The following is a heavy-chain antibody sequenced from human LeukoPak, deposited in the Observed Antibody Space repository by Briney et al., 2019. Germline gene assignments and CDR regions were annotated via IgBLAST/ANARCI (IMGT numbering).Heavy chain of an antibody. CDR3: AKAEEYYYDSSGEVY. Sequence: GGTLRLSFAASGFTFSIDCMSGVPHAPAKGLECGANIKQDGSEKYYADSAKGRFTIPRHNPKNTLYLKMNSLRAEETAVYYCAKAEEYYYDSSGEVYWGQGTLVTVSS. CDR2: IKQDGSEK. J-gene: IGHJ4*02. D-gene: IGHD3-22*01. V-gene: IGHV3-7*01. CDR1: GFTFSIDC.